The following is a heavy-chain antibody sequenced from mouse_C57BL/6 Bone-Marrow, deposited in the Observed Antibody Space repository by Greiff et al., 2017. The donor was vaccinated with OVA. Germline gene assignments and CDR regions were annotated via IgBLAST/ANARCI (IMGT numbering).Heavy chain of an antibody. J-gene: IGHJ1*03. V-gene: IGHV3-1*01. CDR3: ARGFSYLYFDV. CDR1: GYSITSGYD. CDR2: ISYSGST. Sequence: EVQLQQSGPGMVKPSQSLSLTCTVTGYSITSGYDWHWIRHFPGNKLEWMGYISYSGSTNYNPSLKSRISITHDTSKNHFFLKLNSVTTEDTATYYCARGFSYLYFDVWGTGTTVTVSS.